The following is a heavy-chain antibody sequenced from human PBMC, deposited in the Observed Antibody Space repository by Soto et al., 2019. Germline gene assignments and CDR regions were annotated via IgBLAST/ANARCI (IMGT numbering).Heavy chain of an antibody. V-gene: IGHV3-30*18. CDR3: AKDKGYTYGHAFDY. CDR2: ISSDGSNK. Sequence: GGSLRLSCAASGFTFSDYNMHWVRQGPGKGLEWVALISSDGSNKYYADSAKGRFTISRDNSKNMLYLQMNSLRAEDTAVYYCAKDKGYTYGHAFDYWGQGTLVTVSS. CDR1: GFTFSDYN. D-gene: IGHD5-18*01. J-gene: IGHJ4*02.